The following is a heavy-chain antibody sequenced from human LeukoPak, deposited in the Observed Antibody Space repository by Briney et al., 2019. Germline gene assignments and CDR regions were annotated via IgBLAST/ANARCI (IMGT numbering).Heavy chain of an antibody. CDR3: AKDSEYSSSWGYFDY. V-gene: IGHV3-48*04. CDR1: GFPFNSYV. Sequence: GGSLRLSCVASGFPFNSYVVNWVRQVPGKGLEWVSYINSGSDTVYYADSVRGRFTISRDNAKNSLYLQMNSLRAEDTALYYCAKDSEYSSSWGYFDYWGQGTLVTVSS. D-gene: IGHD6-13*01. CDR2: INSGSDTV. J-gene: IGHJ4*02.